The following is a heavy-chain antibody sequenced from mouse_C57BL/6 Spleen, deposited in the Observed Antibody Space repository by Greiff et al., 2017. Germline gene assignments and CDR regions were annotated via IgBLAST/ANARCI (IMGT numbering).Heavy chain of an antibody. CDR1: GFTFSSYA. Sequence: EVNVVESGGGLVKPGGSLKLSCAASGFTFSSYAMSWVRQTPEKRLEWVATISDGGSYTYYPDNVKGRFTISRDNAKNNLYLQMSHLKSEDTAMYYCARDSHFDYWGQGTTLTVSS. CDR3: ARDSHFDY. J-gene: IGHJ2*01. V-gene: IGHV5-4*01. CDR2: ISDGGSYT.